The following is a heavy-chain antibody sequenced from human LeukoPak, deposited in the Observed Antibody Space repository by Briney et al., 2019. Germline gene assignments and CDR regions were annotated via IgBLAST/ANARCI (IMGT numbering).Heavy chain of an antibody. CDR3: ARSDCSGGSCYSSF. Sequence: GGSLRLSCAASGFTVSSNYMSWVRQAPGKGPEWVSVIYSGGSTYYADSVKGRFTISRHNSKNTLYLQMNSLRAEDTAVYYCARSDCSGGSCYSSFWGQGTLVTVSS. V-gene: IGHV3-53*04. J-gene: IGHJ4*02. CDR2: IYSGGST. CDR1: GFTVSSNY. D-gene: IGHD2-15*01.